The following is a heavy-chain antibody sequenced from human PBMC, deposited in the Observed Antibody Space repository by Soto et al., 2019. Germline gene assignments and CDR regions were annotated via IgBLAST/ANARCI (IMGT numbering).Heavy chain of an antibody. D-gene: IGHD2-15*01. V-gene: IGHV2-5*02. Sequence: QITLKESGPTLVKPTQTLTLTCTFSGFSLSTSGVGVGWIRQPPGKALEWLALIYWDDDKRYSPSLKSRLTITKDTSNNQVVLTMTNMDTVDTATYYCAHRPSYCSGGSCYSGFDYWGHGTLVTVSS. CDR1: GFSLSTSGVG. CDR2: IYWDDDK. CDR3: AHRPSYCSGGSCYSGFDY. J-gene: IGHJ4*01.